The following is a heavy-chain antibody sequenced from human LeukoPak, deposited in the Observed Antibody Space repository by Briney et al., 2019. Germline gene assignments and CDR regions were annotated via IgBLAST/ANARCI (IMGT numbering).Heavy chain of an antibody. CDR3: ARDRDYYGSGSSYFDY. D-gene: IGHD3-10*01. V-gene: IGHV4-31*03. Sequence: SQTLSLTCTVSGGSISSGGYYWSWIRQHPGTGLEWIGYIYYSGSTYYNPSLKSRVTISVDTSKNQFSLKLSSVTAADTAVYYCARDRDYYGSGSSYFDYWGQGTLVTVSS. J-gene: IGHJ4*02. CDR1: GGSISSGGYY. CDR2: IYYSGST.